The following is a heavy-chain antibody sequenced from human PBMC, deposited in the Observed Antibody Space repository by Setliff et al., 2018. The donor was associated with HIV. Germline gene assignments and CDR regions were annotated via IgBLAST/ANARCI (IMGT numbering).Heavy chain of an antibody. D-gene: IGHD3-3*01. CDR1: GFTFSTYS. J-gene: IGHJ4*02. Sequence: PGGSLRLSCVVSGFTFSTYSMNWVRQAPGKGLEWVSSISSSSRSKYYADSVKGRFTISRDNAKNSLCLQMNSLTAEDTAVYYCARDVSWRVRTYIDYWGQGALVTVSS. CDR2: ISSSSRSK. V-gene: IGHV3-21*01. CDR3: ARDVSWRVRTYIDY.